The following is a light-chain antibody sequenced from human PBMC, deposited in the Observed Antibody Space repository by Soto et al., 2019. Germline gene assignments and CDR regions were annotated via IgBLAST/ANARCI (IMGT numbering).Light chain of an antibody. J-gene: IGLJ2*01. CDR3: GTWDSSLSAVV. V-gene: IGLV1-51*01. Sequence: QSVLTQPPSVSAAPGQRVTISCSGSSSNIGNDYASWYQQLPGTAPKLLIRDNDERPSGIPDRFSGSKSGTSATLDITGLQTGDEADYYCGTWDSSLSAVVFGGGTKLTVL. CDR2: DND. CDR1: SSNIGNDY.